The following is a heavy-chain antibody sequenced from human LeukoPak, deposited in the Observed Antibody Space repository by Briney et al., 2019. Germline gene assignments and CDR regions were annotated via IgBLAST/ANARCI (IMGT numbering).Heavy chain of an antibody. CDR2: IYYSGST. Sequence: PSETLSLTCTVSGGSISSSSYYWGWIRQPPGKGLEWIGSIYYSGSTYYNPSLKSRVTISVDTSKNQFSLKLSSVAAADTAVYYCVRLSFSSGWNFDYWGQGTLVTVSS. CDR3: VRLSFSSGWNFDY. J-gene: IGHJ4*02. V-gene: IGHV4-39*01. D-gene: IGHD6-19*01. CDR1: GGSISSSSYY.